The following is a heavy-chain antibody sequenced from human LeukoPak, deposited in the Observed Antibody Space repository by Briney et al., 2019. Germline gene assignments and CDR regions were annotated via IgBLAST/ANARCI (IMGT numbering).Heavy chain of an antibody. Sequence: ASVKVSCKVSGYTLTELSMHWVRQAPGKGLEWMGGFDPEDGETIYAQKFQGRVTMTEDTSTDTAYMELSSLRSEDTAVYYCATFVSSYDSSGYPQVYFDYWAREPWSPSPQ. J-gene: IGHJ4*02. D-gene: IGHD3-22*01. CDR1: GYTLTELS. V-gene: IGHV1-24*01. CDR2: FDPEDGET. CDR3: ATFVSSYDSSGYPQVYFDY.